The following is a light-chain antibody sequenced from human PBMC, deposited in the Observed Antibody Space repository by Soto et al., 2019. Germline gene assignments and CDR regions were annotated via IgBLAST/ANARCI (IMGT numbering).Light chain of an antibody. J-gene: IGKJ1*01. CDR3: QQYTNTNNPWM. V-gene: IGKV1-39*01. Sequence: DIQMTQSPSSLSASVGYRFTITCRASQSISSYLNWYQQKPGKAPKLLIYDASTLQSGVASRFSGSGSGTEFTLIISGLQPDDSATYYCQQYTNTNNPWMFGQGTKVDIK. CDR2: DAS. CDR1: QSISSY.